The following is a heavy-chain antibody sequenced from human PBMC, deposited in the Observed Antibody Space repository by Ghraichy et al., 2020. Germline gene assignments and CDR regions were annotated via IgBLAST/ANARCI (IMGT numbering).Heavy chain of an antibody. J-gene: IGHJ2*01. CDR1: GFTFSSYA. D-gene: IGHD4-17*01. CDR2: ISGSGGST. Sequence: ESLNISCAASGFTFSSYAMSWVRQAPGKGLEWVSAISGSGGSTYYADSVKGRFTISRDNSKNTLYLQMNSLRAEDMAVYYCAKEKGYGDYSEYFDLWGRGTLVTVSS. V-gene: IGHV3-23*01. CDR3: AKEKGYGDYSEYFDL.